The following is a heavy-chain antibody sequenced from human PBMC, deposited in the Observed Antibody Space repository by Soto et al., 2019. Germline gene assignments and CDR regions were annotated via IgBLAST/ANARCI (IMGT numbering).Heavy chain of an antibody. CDR1: GFTFSLYA. J-gene: IGHJ5*02. Sequence: GGSLRLSCSASGFTASGFTFSLYAMNWVRRAPGKGLEWVSSISGGGGSIYYADSVKGRFTVSRDNSKNIVYLQMNSLRDDDTAVYYCAKGQDIPSCDHFDPWGPGTLVTVSS. CDR2: ISGGGGSI. D-gene: IGHD2-15*01. V-gene: IGHV3-23*01. CDR3: AKGQDIPSCDHFDP.